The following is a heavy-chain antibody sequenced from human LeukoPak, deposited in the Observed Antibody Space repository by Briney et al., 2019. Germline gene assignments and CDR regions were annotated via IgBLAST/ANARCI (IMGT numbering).Heavy chain of an antibody. D-gene: IGHD2-2*01. J-gene: IGHJ4*02. CDR1: RFILSIYW. CDR3: ARDARVVLDY. Sequence: QPGGPLRLSCAPSRFILSIYWIIWVRHAPGKALEGVANIQQDGNEKYYVDSVKGRFTIYRDNAKNSLYLQMNSLRAEDTAVYYCARDARVVLDYWGQGTLVTVSS. CDR2: IQQDGNEK. V-gene: IGHV3-7*01.